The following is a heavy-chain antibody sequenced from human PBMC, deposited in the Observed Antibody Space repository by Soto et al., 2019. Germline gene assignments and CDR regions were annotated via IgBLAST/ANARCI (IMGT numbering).Heavy chain of an antibody. Sequence: QVQLVESGGGVVQPGRSLRLSCAASEFTFSNYPMHWVRQAPGKGLEWVALISYDGGSKYNADSVKGRFTISRDNSKNTLYLQMNSLRAEDTAVYYCARDVGTIFGVVVYYYYGMDVWGQGTTVTVSS. CDR1: EFTFSNYP. D-gene: IGHD3-3*01. J-gene: IGHJ6*02. CDR2: ISYDGGSK. CDR3: ARDVGTIFGVVVYYYYGMDV. V-gene: IGHV3-30*04.